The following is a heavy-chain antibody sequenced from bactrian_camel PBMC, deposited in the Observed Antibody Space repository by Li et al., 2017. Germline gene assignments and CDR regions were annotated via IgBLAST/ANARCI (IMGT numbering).Heavy chain of an antibody. D-gene: IGHD4*01. Sequence: VQLVESGGGSVQAGGSLRLSCTSFGSPISDRCMGWVRQAPGKDREGIAAIYTGGRRYYGDSVKGRFTISKDNAKNTLSLQMNSLKIEDTDVYYCQPHGRSYIDINCRARLGPGTQVTVS. CDR1: GSPISDRC. CDR2: IYTGGRR. V-gene: IGHV3S67*01. J-gene: IGHJ4*01.